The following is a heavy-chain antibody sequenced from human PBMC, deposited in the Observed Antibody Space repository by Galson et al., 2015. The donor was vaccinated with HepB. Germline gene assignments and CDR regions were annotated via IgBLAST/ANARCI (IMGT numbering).Heavy chain of an antibody. V-gene: IGHV3-21*01. CDR2: ISSSSSYI. J-gene: IGHJ5*02. CDR3: ARPPRSSGYPGDGP. Sequence: SLRLSCAASGFTFSSYSMNWVRQAPGKGLEWVSSISSSSSYIYYADSVKGRFTISRDNAKNSLYLQMNSLRAEDTAVYYCARPPRSSGYPGDGPWGQGTLVTVSS. CDR1: GFTFSSYS. D-gene: IGHD3-22*01.